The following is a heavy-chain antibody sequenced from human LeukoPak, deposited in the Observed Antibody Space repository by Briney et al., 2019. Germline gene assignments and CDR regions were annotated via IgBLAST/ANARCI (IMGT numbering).Heavy chain of an antibody. CDR2: ISYDGSNK. J-gene: IGHJ4*02. V-gene: IGHV3-30*03. D-gene: IGHD5-18*01. CDR1: GFTFSSYG. CDR3: ARDYSYSSFDY. Sequence: PGGSLRLSCAASGFTFSSYGMHWVRQAPGKGLEWVAVISYDGSNKYYADSVKGRFTISRDNSKNTLYLQMNSLRAEDTAVYYCARDYSYSSFDYWGQGTLVTVSS.